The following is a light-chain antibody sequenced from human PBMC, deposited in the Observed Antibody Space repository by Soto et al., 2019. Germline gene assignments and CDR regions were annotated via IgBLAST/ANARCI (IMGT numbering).Light chain of an antibody. Sequence: EIVLTQSPATLSLSPGERATLSCRASQSVRNYLAWYQQKPGQAPRLLIYDASNRATGIPARFSGSGSGTDFTLTISSLEPEDFAVYYCQQRSDWPPITFGPGTKVDIK. V-gene: IGKV3-11*01. J-gene: IGKJ3*01. CDR2: DAS. CDR3: QQRSDWPPIT. CDR1: QSVRNY.